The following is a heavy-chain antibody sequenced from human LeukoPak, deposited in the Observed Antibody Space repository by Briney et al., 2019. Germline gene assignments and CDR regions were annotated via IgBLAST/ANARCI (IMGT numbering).Heavy chain of an antibody. Sequence: GGSLRLPCAASGFTFSDYYMSWIRQAPGKGLGWVSYISTSGTTYYADSVRGRFTISRDNAKNSLYLQMNSLRAEDTAVYYCARVAYCGGDCYPFDYWGQGTLVTVSS. J-gene: IGHJ4*02. V-gene: IGHV3-11*04. CDR1: GFTFSDYY. D-gene: IGHD2-21*01. CDR3: ARVAYCGGDCYPFDY. CDR2: ISTSGTT.